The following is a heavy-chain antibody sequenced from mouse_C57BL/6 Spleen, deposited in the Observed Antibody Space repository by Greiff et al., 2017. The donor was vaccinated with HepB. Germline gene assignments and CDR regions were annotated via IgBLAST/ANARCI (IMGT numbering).Heavy chain of an antibody. V-gene: IGHV1-42*01. Sequence: EVQLQQSGPELVKPGASVKISCKASGYSFTGYYMNWVKQSPEKSLEWIGEINPSTGGTTYNQKFKAKATLTVDKSSSTAYMQLKSLTSEDSAVYYCARSPDSSFAYWGQGTLVTVSA. CDR1: GYSFTGYY. CDR3: ARSPDSSFAY. D-gene: IGHD3-2*01. CDR2: INPSTGGT. J-gene: IGHJ3*01.